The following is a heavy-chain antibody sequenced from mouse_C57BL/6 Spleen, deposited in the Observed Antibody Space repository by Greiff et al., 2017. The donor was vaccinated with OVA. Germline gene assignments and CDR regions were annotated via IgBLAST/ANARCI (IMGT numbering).Heavy chain of an antibody. Sequence: EVKLVESGGGLVKPGGSLKLSCAASGFTFSSYTMSWVRQTPGKRLEWVATISGGGGYTYYPDSVKGRFTFSRDNAKNTLDLQMSSLRSEDTALYYGARELDGNYGAWFAYWGQGTLVTVSA. J-gene: IGHJ3*01. CDR1: GFTFSSYT. D-gene: IGHD2-1*01. CDR2: ISGGGGYT. V-gene: IGHV5-9*01. CDR3: ARELDGNYGAWFAY.